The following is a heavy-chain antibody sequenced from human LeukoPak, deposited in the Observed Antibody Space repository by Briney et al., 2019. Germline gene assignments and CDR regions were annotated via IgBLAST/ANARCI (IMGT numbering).Heavy chain of an antibody. Sequence: GASVKVSCKASGGTFSSYAISWVRQAPGQGLEWMGRIIPILGIANYAQKFQGRVTITVDKSTSTAYMELSSLRSEDTAVYYCAMLVVPAAMGDAFDIWGQGTMVTVSS. CDR1: GGTFSSYA. V-gene: IGHV1-69*04. CDR3: AMLVVPAAMGDAFDI. J-gene: IGHJ3*02. CDR2: IIPILGIA. D-gene: IGHD2-2*01.